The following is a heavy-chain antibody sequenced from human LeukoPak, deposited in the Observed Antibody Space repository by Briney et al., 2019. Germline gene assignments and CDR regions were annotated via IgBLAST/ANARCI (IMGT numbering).Heavy chain of an antibody. CDR3: ARGPERTGVGTRYYYDMDV. Sequence: QTGRSLRLSCAASGFTFSSYAMHWVRQAPGKGLEWVAVISYDGSNKYYADSVKGRFTISRDSSKNTLYLQMNSLRAEDTAVYYCARGPERTGVGTRYYYDMDVWGQGTTVTVSS. CDR2: ISYDGSNK. CDR1: GFTFSSYA. J-gene: IGHJ6*02. D-gene: IGHD2-8*01. V-gene: IGHV3-30-3*01.